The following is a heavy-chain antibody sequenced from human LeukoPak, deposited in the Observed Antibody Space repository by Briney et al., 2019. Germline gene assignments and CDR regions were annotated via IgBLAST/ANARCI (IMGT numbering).Heavy chain of an antibody. Sequence: GGSLRLSCAASGFTFSSYWMHWVRQVPGKGLVWVSRINSDGSSTGYADSVMGRFTISRDNAKNTLYLQMNSLRAEDTAVYYCARSQYSGSYLDYWGQGTLVTVSS. D-gene: IGHD1-26*01. CDR1: GFTFSSYW. J-gene: IGHJ4*02. CDR3: ARSQYSGSYLDY. CDR2: INSDGSST. V-gene: IGHV3-74*01.